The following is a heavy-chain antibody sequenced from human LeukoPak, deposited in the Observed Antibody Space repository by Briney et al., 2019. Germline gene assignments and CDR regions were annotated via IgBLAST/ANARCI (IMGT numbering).Heavy chain of an antibody. Sequence: GGSLRLSCAASGFTFDDYAMHWVRQAPGKGLEWVSGINWNSGSIGYGDSVKGRFTISRDNSKNTLYLQMNSLRAEDTAVYYCAKDLGNYYDSSGYPDYWGQGTLVTVSS. CDR3: AKDLGNYYDSSGYPDY. D-gene: IGHD3-22*01. J-gene: IGHJ4*02. V-gene: IGHV3-9*01. CDR1: GFTFDDYA. CDR2: INWNSGSI.